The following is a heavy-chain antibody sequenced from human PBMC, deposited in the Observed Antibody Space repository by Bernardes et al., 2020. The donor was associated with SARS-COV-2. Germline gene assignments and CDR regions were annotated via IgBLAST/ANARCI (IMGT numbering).Heavy chain of an antibody. Sequence: GGSLRLSCAASGITFSLYALNWVRQAPGKGLEWVAVIWYDGRNKYYADSVKGRFTVSRDISKNTLSLEMNSLRAEDTAVYYCARAIEMGGSENAFDIWGQGTMLTVPS. CDR1: GITFSLYA. V-gene: IGHV3-33*04. CDR2: IWYDGRNK. D-gene: IGHD1-26*01. CDR3: ARAIEMGGSENAFDI. J-gene: IGHJ3*02.